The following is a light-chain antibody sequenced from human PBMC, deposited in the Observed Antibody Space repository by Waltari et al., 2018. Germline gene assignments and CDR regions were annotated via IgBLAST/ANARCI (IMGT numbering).Light chain of an antibody. CDR3: SVWDDSLNGVI. Sequence: QSVLTQPPSASGTPGQRVPIPCSGGSSNIGRNTVNWYQHVPGTAPKLLLYYNNQRPSGVPDRFSGSMSDTSASLAISGLQSEDEATYYCSVWDDSLNGVIFGGGTNLAVL. J-gene: IGLJ2*01. CDR2: YNN. V-gene: IGLV1-44*01. CDR1: SSNIGRNT.